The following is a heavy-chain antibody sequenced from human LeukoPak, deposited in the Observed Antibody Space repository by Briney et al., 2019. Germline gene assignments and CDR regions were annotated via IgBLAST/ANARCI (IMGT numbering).Heavy chain of an antibody. CDR1: GGSFSGYY. V-gene: IGHV4-34*01. CDR2: INHSGST. Sequence: SETLSLTCAVYGGSFSGYYWSWIRQPPGKGLEWIGEINHSGSTNYNPSLKSRVTISVDTSKNQFSLKLSSVTAADTAVYHCARLNIVVVPAATFDYWGQGTLVTVSS. CDR3: ARLNIVVVPAATFDY. J-gene: IGHJ4*02. D-gene: IGHD2-2*01.